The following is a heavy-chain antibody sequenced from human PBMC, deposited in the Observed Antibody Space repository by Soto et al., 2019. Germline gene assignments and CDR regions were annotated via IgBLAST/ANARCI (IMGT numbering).Heavy chain of an antibody. J-gene: IGHJ4*02. Sequence: SGGSLRLSCAASGFTVSSNYMSWVRQSPGKGLEWVSSISDTGGDSYYADSMDGRFTVSRDNSKNTLYLQINSLRAEDTAIYYCVRDLYRSATMPCLDHWGQGALVTVSS. CDR3: VRDLYRSATMPCLDH. V-gene: IGHV3-23*01. D-gene: IGHD1-1*01. CDR2: ISDTGGDS. CDR1: GFTVSSNY.